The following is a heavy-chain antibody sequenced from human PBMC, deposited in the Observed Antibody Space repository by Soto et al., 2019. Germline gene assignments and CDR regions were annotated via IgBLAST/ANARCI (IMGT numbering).Heavy chain of an antibody. V-gene: IGHV3-64D*06. CDR1: GFTFSHLA. CDR3: AREGLGLLWFGEPPMDV. CDR2: ISADGGTT. Sequence: PGGSLRLSCSASGFTFSHLAMHWVRQAPGKRLEYVSVISADGGTTGYADSVKGRFTVSRDNSKNTLSLQMSSLRAEDMAVYYCAREGLGLLWFGEPPMDVWGQGTTVTVSS. J-gene: IGHJ6*02. D-gene: IGHD3-10*01.